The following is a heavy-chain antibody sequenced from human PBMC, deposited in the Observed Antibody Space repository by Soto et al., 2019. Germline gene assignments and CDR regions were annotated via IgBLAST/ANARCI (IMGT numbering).Heavy chain of an antibody. CDR3: ARGFGRSHFDY. V-gene: IGHV4-39*01. CDR1: GGSISSRDSY. D-gene: IGHD3-16*01. J-gene: IGHJ4*02. CDR2: FHYSGST. Sequence: QVQVQESGPGLVRPSETLSLTCTVSGGSISSRDSYWGWIRQPPGKGLEWIGSFHYSGSTYYNPSLKSRVTISVDTFKNQLSLRVTSVTAADTAVYYCARGFGRSHFDYWGQGTLVTVSS.